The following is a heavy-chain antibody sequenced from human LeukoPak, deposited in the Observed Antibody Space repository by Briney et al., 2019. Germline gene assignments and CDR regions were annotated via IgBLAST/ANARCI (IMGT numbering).Heavy chain of an antibody. D-gene: IGHD1-26*01. CDR1: GFTFSSYW. V-gene: IGHV3-7*03. J-gene: IGHJ4*02. Sequence: GGSLILSCAVSGFTFSSYWMSWVRQAPGKGLEWAANIKPDGGEKYYVDSVKGRFTISRDNAKNSLYLQMNSLRAEDTAVYYCARDSVGASVYWGQGILVTVSS. CDR2: IKPDGGEK. CDR3: ARDSVGASVY.